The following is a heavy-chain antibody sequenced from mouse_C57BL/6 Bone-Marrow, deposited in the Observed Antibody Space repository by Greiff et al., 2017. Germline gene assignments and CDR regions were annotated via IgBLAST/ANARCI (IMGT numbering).Heavy chain of an antibody. V-gene: IGHV1-63*01. D-gene: IGHD2-12*01. J-gene: IGHJ2*01. CDR3: ARYRLNYVDY. CDR2: IYPGGGYT. Sequence: VQLQQSGAELVRPGTSVTMSCKASGYTFTNYWIGWAKQRPGHGLEWIGDIYPGGGYTNYNEKFKGKDTLTADKSSSTAYMQCSSLTSEDSAIYYCARYRLNYVDYWGQGTTLTVSS. CDR1: GYTFTNYW.